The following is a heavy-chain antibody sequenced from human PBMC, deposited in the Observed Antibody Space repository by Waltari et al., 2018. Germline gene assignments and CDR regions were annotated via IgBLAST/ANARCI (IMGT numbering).Heavy chain of an antibody. CDR1: GGSISSSSYY. D-gene: IGHD3-10*01. Sequence: QLQLQESGPGLVTPSETLSLTCTVYGGSISSSSYYWGWIRQPPGKGVEWIGSIYYSGSTYYNPSLKSRCTISGDTSKNQFPLKLSSVTAADTAVYYCARTYYYGSGSYYRGTNWYFDLWGRGTLVTVSS. J-gene: IGHJ2*01. CDR2: IYYSGST. V-gene: IGHV4-39*07. CDR3: ARTYYYGSGSYYRGTNWYFDL.